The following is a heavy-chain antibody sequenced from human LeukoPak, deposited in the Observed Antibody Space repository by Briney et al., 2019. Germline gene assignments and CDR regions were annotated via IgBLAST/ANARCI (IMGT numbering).Heavy chain of an antibody. V-gene: IGHV4-4*07. Sequence: TPSETLSLTCTVSGDSISSFYWSWIRQPAGKGLEWIGRIYTSGNSNYNPSLKSRVTISVDAPKNQFSLKLSSVTAADTALYYCAREERGSSYGWAFDIWGQGTMFTVSS. CDR2: IYTSGNS. CDR1: GDSISSFY. CDR3: AREERGSSYGWAFDI. J-gene: IGHJ3*02. D-gene: IGHD5-18*01.